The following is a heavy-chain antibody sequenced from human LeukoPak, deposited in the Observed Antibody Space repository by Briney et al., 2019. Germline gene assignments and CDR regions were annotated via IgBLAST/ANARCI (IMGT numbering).Heavy chain of an antibody. CDR1: GFTFNDYG. Sequence: PGGSLRLSCAASGFTFNDYGMTWVRQAPGKGLECVSGISGSGGSTYYADSLKGRFTISRDNSKNTLYLQINSLRADDTAVFYCARGGLGSAFDNWGQGTLVTVSS. D-gene: IGHD6-19*01. CDR2: ISGSGGST. CDR3: ARGGLGSAFDN. V-gene: IGHV3-23*01. J-gene: IGHJ4*02.